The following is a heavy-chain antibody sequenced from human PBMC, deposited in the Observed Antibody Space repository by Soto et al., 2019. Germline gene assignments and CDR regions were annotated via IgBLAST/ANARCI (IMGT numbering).Heavy chain of an antibody. CDR2: ISAYNGNT. J-gene: IGHJ4*02. CDR3: ARDWAAARPLDY. V-gene: IGHV1-18*01. CDR1: GYTFTSYG. D-gene: IGHD6-6*01. Sequence: QVQLVQSGAEVKKPGASVKVSCKASGYTFTSYGISWVRQAPGQGLEWMGWISAYNGNTNYAQKLQGRVTMTTDTSTSTANMELRSLGSDNTAVYYCARDWAAARPLDYWGQRTMVTVSS.